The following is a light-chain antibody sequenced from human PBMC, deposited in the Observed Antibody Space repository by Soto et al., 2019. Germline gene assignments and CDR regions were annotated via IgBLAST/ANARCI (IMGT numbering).Light chain of an antibody. CDR2: GAS. V-gene: IGKV3-20*01. CDR1: QYISNR. Sequence: MVMTQSPATLSVSPGERATLSCRASQYISNRLAWYQQKPGQAPRLLIYGASTRATDVPDRFSGSGSGADFTPSISRLETEDFAVYYCQQYGSSPPRTFGQGTKVDIK. J-gene: IGKJ1*01. CDR3: QQYGSSPPRT.